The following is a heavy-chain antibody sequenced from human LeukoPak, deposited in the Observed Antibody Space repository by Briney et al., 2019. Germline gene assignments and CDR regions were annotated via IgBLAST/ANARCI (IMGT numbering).Heavy chain of an antibody. D-gene: IGHD1-26*01. CDR3: ARDLHPRYYLPDY. Sequence: GGSLRLSCVASAFAFSSNRMSWVRQAPGKGLEWVASIKEDGSETYYVDSVKGRFTISRDNAKNSLYLQMSSLRAEDTAVYYCARDLHPRYYLPDYWGQGTLVTVSS. CDR1: AFAFSSNR. V-gene: IGHV3-7*04. CDR2: IKEDGSET. J-gene: IGHJ4*02.